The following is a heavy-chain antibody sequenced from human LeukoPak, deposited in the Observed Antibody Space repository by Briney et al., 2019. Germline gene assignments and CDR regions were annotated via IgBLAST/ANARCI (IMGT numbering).Heavy chain of an antibody. D-gene: IGHD1-1*01. CDR3: ARDTTDSPLDY. CDR2: KKQDGSGK. CDR1: GFTFSSYW. Sequence: GGSLRLPCAASGFTFSSYWMSWVRQPPGKGLEWVANKKQDGSGKYYVDSVKGGFTISKENAKNSLYLQMNSLRAEDTAVYYCARDTTDSPLDYWGQGALVTVSS. J-gene: IGHJ4*02. V-gene: IGHV3-7*01.